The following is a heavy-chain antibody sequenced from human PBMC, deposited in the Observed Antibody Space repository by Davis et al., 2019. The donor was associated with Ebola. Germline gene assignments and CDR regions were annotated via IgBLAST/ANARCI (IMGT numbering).Heavy chain of an antibody. CDR1: GFVFSNYV. V-gene: IGHV3-23*01. J-gene: IGHJ3*02. CDR2: LGLSADT. Sequence: GGSLRLSCAASGFVFSNYVMSWVRRAPGKGLEWVSTLGLSADTYYADSVKGRFTISRDNSKNTLYLQMNGLRVEDTAIYYCAKDTSNIWFDIWGQGTNVTVSS. CDR3: AKDTSNIWFDI. D-gene: IGHD1-26*01.